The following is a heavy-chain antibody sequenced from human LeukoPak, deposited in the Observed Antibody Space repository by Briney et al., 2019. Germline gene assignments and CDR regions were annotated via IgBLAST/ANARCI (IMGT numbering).Heavy chain of an antibody. D-gene: IGHD3-22*01. Sequence: PSETLSLTCTVSGGSFSSGDFYWSWIRQPPGKGLEWIGYIYYSGSTYYNPSLRSRVAILVDTSKNQFSLQLSSVTAADTAAYYCARVPYYYDSGGYYYRWFDSWGQGTLVTVSS. V-gene: IGHV4-30-4*01. CDR1: GGSFSSGDFY. CDR3: ARVPYYYDSGGYYYRWFDS. J-gene: IGHJ5*01. CDR2: IYYSGST.